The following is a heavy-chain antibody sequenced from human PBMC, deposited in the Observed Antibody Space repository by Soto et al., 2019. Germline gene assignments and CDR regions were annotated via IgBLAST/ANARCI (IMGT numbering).Heavy chain of an antibody. V-gene: IGHV3-74*01. J-gene: IGHJ4*02. CDR2: IDGDGSGT. Sequence: EVQLVESGGGLIQPGGSLRLSCAASGFTFTNYWMHWVRQAPGKGLVWVARIDGDGSGTSYADSVQGRFTISRDNAKNMLYLQMTSLRAEETAVYYCATIFDFWGQGTLVTVSS. CDR3: ATIFDF. CDR1: GFTFTNYW.